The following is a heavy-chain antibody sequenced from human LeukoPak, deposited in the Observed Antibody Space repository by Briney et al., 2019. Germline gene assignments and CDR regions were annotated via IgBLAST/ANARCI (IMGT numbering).Heavy chain of an antibody. D-gene: IGHD6-19*01. J-gene: IGHJ4*02. CDR1: GYTFTGHH. CDR3: ARDLRGNGWFFDY. CDR2: INPNSGGT. V-gene: IGHV1-2*02. Sequence: ASVKVSCRTSGYTFTGHHIHWVRQAPGQVLEWMGWINPNSGGTNYATKFQGRVTMTRDTSISTAYMELGGLRSDDTAVYYCARDLRGNGWFFDYWGQGTLVTVSS.